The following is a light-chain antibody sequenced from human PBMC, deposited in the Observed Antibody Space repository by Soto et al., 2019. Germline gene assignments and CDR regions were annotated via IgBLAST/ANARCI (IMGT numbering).Light chain of an antibody. CDR1: NIGNKR. Sequence: SYELTQPPSVSVAPGQTARITCGGNNIGNKRVHWYQQKPRQAPVLVVYDDSDRPSGIPERFSGSNSGNTATLSISRVEAGDEADYYCQVWDSNSVYVFGNGTKLTVL. CDR3: QVWDSNSVYV. J-gene: IGLJ1*01. V-gene: IGLV3-21*02. CDR2: DDS.